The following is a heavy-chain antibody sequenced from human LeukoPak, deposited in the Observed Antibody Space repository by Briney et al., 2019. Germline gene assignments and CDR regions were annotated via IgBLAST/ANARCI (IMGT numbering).Heavy chain of an antibody. Sequence: ASVKVSCKASGYTFTSYGISWVRQAPGQGLEWMGWISAYNGNTNYAQKLQGRVTMTTDTSTSTAYMELRSLRSDDTAVFYSARERRQLVQGDFDYWGQGTLVTVSS. CDR3: ARERRQLVQGDFDY. V-gene: IGHV1-18*01. J-gene: IGHJ4*02. CDR2: ISAYNGNT. CDR1: GYTFTSYG. D-gene: IGHD6-6*01.